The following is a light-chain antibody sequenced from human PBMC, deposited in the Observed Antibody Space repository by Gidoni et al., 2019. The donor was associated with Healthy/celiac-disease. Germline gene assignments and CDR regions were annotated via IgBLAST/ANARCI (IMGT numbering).Light chain of an antibody. CDR3: GTWYSSLSAVV. J-gene: IGLJ2*01. Sequence: QSVLTQPPSVAAASGQKVTISCYGSSSNIGNNYVSWYKQLPGTAPKLLIYENNKRPSWIPYLFSGSKSGTSATLGISGLQTGDAADYYCGTWYSSLSAVVFCGGTKLTVL. CDR2: ENN. V-gene: IGLV1-51*02. CDR1: SSNIGNNY.